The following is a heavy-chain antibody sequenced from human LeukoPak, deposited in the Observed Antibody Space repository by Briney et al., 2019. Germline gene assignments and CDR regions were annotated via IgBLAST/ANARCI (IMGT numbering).Heavy chain of an antibody. Sequence: SETLSLTCAVYGGSFSGYYWGWIRQPPGKGLEWIGEINHSGSTNYNPSLKSRVTISVDTPKNQFSLKLSSVTAADTAVYYCARDHARGGLGIANKWFDPWGQGTLVTVSS. J-gene: IGHJ5*02. CDR3: ARDHARGGLGIANKWFDP. V-gene: IGHV4-34*09. CDR2: INHSGST. D-gene: IGHD6-13*01. CDR1: GGSFSGYY.